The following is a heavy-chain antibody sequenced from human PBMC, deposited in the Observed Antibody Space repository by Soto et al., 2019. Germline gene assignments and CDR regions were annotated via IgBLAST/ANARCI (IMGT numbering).Heavy chain of an antibody. CDR1: GYTFTSFD. CDR3: ARGPFQRVVSGKYCYNFMDV. CDR2: MNPNSFNT. Sequence: QVQLVQSGPEVKKPGASVKVSCKASGYTFTSFDIHWVRQAPGQGLEWMGWMNPNSFNTGYTQKSQGRGTMTRDTSIPTAPTELSSLRSEDTAVYYCARGPFQRVVSGKYCYNFMDVWGKGTTVTVSS. D-gene: IGHD1-26*01. V-gene: IGHV1-8*01. J-gene: IGHJ6*03.